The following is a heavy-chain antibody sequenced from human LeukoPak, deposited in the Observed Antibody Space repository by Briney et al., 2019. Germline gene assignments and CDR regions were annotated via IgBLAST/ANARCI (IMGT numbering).Heavy chain of an antibody. CDR2: INHSGST. J-gene: IGHJ4*02. Sequence: PSETLSLTCAVYGGSFSGYYWSWIGQPPGKGLEWIGEINHSGSTNYNPSLKSRVTISVDTSKNQFSLKLSSVTAADTAVYYCARLYDSSGSSFDYWGQGTLVTVSS. V-gene: IGHV4-34*01. D-gene: IGHD3-22*01. CDR3: ARLYDSSGSSFDY. CDR1: GGSFSGYY.